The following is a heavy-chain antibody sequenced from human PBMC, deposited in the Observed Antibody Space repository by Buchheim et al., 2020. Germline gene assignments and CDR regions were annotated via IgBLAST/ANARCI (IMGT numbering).Heavy chain of an antibody. CDR2: IYYSGST. CDR3: ARWNNDWYGYDY. Sequence: QVQLQESGPGLVKPSETLSLTCTVSGGSISGYYWNWIRQPPGKGLEWIGYIYYSGSTNYNPSLKSRVTISVDTSKNKFSLKMSSVTAADTAVYYCARWNNDWYGYDYWGQGTL. D-gene: IGHD1/OR15-1a*01. V-gene: IGHV4-59*08. CDR1: GGSISGYY. J-gene: IGHJ4*02.